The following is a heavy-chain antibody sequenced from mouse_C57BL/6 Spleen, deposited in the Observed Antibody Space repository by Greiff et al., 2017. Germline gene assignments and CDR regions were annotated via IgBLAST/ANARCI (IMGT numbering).Heavy chain of an antibody. Sequence: VQLQQSGAELVKPGASVKMSCKASGYTFTSYWITWVKQRPGQGLEWIGDIYPGSGSTNYNEKFKSKATLTVDTSSSTAYMQLSSLTSEDSAVYYCARGRTTEGYWYFDVWGTGTTVTVSS. CDR2: IYPGSGST. CDR3: ARGRTTEGYWYFDV. D-gene: IGHD1-1*01. J-gene: IGHJ1*03. V-gene: IGHV1-55*01. CDR1: GYTFTSYW.